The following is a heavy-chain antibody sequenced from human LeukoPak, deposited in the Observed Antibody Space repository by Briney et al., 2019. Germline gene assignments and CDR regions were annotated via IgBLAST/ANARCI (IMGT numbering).Heavy chain of an antibody. D-gene: IGHD6-25*01. CDR3: ARVLTARSGGYDAFDI. CDR2: IGTAGDT. V-gene: IGHV3-13*01. J-gene: IGHJ3*02. CDR1: GFTFSRYD. Sequence: GGSLRLSCVASGFTFSRYDMHWVRQTTGEGLEWVSGIGTAGDTYYPGSVKGRFTISRENAKNSLYLQMNSLRAGDTAVYYCARVLTARSGGYDAFDIWGQGTMVTVSS.